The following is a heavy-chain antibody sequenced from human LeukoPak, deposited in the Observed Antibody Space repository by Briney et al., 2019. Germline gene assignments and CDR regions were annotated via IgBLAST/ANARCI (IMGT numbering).Heavy chain of an antibody. Sequence: GGSLRLSCAASGFTFSSYAMSWVRQAPGKGLKWVSAISGSGGSTYYADSVKGRFTISRDNSKNTLYLQMNSLRAEDTAVYYCAKSPPYDSSGYWLDYWGQGTLVTVSS. D-gene: IGHD3-22*01. CDR1: GFTFSSYA. V-gene: IGHV3-23*01. CDR3: AKSPPYDSSGYWLDY. J-gene: IGHJ4*02. CDR2: ISGSGGST.